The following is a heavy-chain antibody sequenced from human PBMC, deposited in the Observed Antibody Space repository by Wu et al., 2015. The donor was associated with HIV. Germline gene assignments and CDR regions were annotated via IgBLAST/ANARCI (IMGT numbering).Heavy chain of an antibody. CDR3: ARRPPPRTWGIMSFDI. V-gene: IGHV1-69*12. Sequence: QVQLVQSGAEVKKPGSSVKVSCKASGGTFSSYAISWVRQAPGQGLEWMGGIIPIFGTANYAQKFQGRVTITADESTSTAYMELSSLRSEDTAVYYCARRPPPRTWGIMSFDIVGTKGQWSTVSS. CDR1: GGTFSSYA. J-gene: IGHJ3*02. D-gene: IGHD3-16*01. CDR2: IIPIFGTA.